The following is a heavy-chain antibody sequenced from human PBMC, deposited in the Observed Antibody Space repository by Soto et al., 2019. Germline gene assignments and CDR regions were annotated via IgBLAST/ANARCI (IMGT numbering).Heavy chain of an antibody. V-gene: IGHV4-59*01. CDR3: ARERRSSGSLDY. CDR2: IYYSGST. Sequence: SETLSLTCTVSGGSISSYYWSWIRQPPGKGLEWIGYIYYSGSTNYNPSLKSRVTISVDTSKNQFSLKLSSVTAADTAVYYCARERRSSGSLDYWGQGTLVTVSS. J-gene: IGHJ4*02. D-gene: IGHD6-19*01. CDR1: GGSISSYY.